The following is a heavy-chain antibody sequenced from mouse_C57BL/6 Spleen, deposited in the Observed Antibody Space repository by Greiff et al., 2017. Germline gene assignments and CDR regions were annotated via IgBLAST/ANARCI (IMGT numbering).Heavy chain of an antibody. CDR2: IYPGSGST. Sequence: QVQLQQSGAELVKPGASVKMSCKASGYTFTSYWITWVKQRPGQGLEWIGDIYPGSGSTNYNEKFKSKATLTVDTSSSTAYMQLSSLTSEDSAVYYCARAGYYYGHAMDYWGQGTSVTVSS. CDR1: GYTFTSYW. J-gene: IGHJ4*01. CDR3: ARAGYYYGHAMDY. D-gene: IGHD1-1*01. V-gene: IGHV1-55*01.